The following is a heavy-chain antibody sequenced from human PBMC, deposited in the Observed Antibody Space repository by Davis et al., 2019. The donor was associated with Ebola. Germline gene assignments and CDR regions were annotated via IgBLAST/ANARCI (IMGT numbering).Heavy chain of an antibody. V-gene: IGHV1-18*04. D-gene: IGHD1-26*01. CDR2: ISPYNGNT. CDR1: GYTFASYG. CDR3: ARTSIVGTTTTASDI. Sequence: ASVTVSCKASGYTFASYGLSWVRQAPGQGLEWMGWISPYNGNTNYAQKVQGRVTMTTDTSTGTAYLDLRSLRSDDTAVYFCARTSIVGTTTTASDIWGQGTLVTVSS. J-gene: IGHJ3*02.